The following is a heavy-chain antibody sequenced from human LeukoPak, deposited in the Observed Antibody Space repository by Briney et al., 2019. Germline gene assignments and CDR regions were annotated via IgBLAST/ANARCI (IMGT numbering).Heavy chain of an antibody. J-gene: IGHJ5*02. D-gene: IGHD5/OR15-5a*01. CDR2: INHSGST. V-gene: IGHV4-34*01. Sequence: SETLSLTCAVYGGSFSGYYWSWIRQPPGKGLEWIGEINHSGSTNYNPSLKSRVTISVDTSKNQFSLKLSSVTAADTAVYYCARAVSVSWFDPWGQGTLVTVSS. CDR3: ARAVSVSWFDP. CDR1: GGSFSGYY.